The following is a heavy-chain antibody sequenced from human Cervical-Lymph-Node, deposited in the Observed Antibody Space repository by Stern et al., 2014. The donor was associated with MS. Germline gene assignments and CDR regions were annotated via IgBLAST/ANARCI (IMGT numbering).Heavy chain of an antibody. CDR2: IRCSDCST. D-gene: IGHD6-19*01. Sequence: EVQLVESGGTLVQPGGSLRLSCAASGFTFSSYAMSWVRQAPGKGLEWVSVIRCSDCSTFCPDSVKGRFTISRDNSKNTRFLQMNSLRAEDTAVYYCAKVYGSGPFDYWGQGTLVTVSS. CDR1: GFTFSSYA. CDR3: AKVYGSGPFDY. V-gene: IGHV3-23*04. J-gene: IGHJ4*02.